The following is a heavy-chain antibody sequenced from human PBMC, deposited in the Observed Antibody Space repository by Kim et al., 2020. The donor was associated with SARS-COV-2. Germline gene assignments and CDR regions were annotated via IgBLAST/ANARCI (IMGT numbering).Heavy chain of an antibody. D-gene: IGHD3-10*01. Sequence: GGSLRLSCAVSGFTFSRYAMSWVRHAPGKGLEWVSGINRGGDYTYYADSVKGRFTISRDNSKNKVHLQMNSLRGDDTAVYFCAKDDLYYSGSGTNSLDVWGQGTTVTVSS. J-gene: IGHJ6*02. CDR3: AKDDLYYSGSGTNSLDV. CDR2: INRGGDYT. V-gene: IGHV3-23*01. CDR1: GFTFSRYA.